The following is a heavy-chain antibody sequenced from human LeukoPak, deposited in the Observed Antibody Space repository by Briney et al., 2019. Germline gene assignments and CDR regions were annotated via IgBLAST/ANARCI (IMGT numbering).Heavy chain of an antibody. V-gene: IGHV4-39*07. D-gene: IGHD3-22*01. CDR2: TYYSGST. CDR1: GGSISSSSYY. Sequence: SETLSLTCTVSGGSISSSSYYWGWIRQPPGKGLEWIGSTYYSGSTYYNPSLKSRVTMSVDTSKNQFSLKLSSVTAADTAVYYCARPLSGSDAFDIWGQGTMVTVSS. CDR3: ARPLSGSDAFDI. J-gene: IGHJ3*02.